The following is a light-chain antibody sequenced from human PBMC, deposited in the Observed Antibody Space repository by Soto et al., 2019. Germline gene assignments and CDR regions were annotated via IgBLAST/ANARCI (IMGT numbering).Light chain of an antibody. CDR1: SSNIGSNT. J-gene: IGLJ1*01. CDR3: EAWDESLNAHFF. V-gene: IGLV1-44*01. Sequence: QSVLTQPPSASGTPGQRVTISCSGSSSNIGSNTVNWYQQLPGTAPKLLIYSNNQRPSGVPDRFSGSKSGTSASLAISGLHSEDEADYYCEAWDESLNAHFFFGTRTKV. CDR2: SNN.